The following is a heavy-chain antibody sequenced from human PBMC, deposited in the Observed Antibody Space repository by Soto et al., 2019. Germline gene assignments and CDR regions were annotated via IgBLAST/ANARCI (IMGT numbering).Heavy chain of an antibody. CDR2: IKQDGNEK. D-gene: IGHD2-15*01. J-gene: IGHJ3*02. V-gene: IGHV3-7*01. Sequence: EVQLVESGGGLVQPGGSLRLSCAASGFTFSNYWMSWVRQAPGKGLEWVANIKQDGNEKYSVDSVKGRFTIPRDNAKNSLYLQMNSLRAEDTAVYYCARYLDQGCSGGSCYSTGAFDMWGQGTVVTVSS. CDR1: GFTFSNYW. CDR3: ARYLDQGCSGGSCYSTGAFDM.